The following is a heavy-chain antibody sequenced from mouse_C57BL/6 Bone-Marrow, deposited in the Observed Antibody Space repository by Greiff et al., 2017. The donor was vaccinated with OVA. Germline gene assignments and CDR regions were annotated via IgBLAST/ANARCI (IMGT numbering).Heavy chain of an antibody. V-gene: IGHV1-19*01. D-gene: IGHD2-3*01. CDR1: GYTFTDYY. J-gene: IGHJ3*01. Sequence: EVKLVESGPVLVKPGASVKMSCKASGYTFTDYYMNWVKQSPGKSLEWIGVINPYNGGTSYNQKFKGKATLTVDKSSSTAYMELNSLTSEDSAVYYCAREEGYYWFAYWGQGTLVTVSA. CDR3: AREEGYYWFAY. CDR2: INPYNGGT.